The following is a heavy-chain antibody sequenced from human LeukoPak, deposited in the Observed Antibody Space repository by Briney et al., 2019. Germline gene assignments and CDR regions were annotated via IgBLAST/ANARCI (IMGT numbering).Heavy chain of an antibody. V-gene: IGHV3-74*01. CDR3: ARVLGDYDFWSGHDAFDI. CDR2: INTDGSST. CDR1: GFTFSSYW. Sequence: GGSLRLSCAASGFTFSSYWMHWVRQAPGKGLVWVSRINTDGSSTSYADSVKGRFTISRDNAKNTLYLQMNSLRAEDTAVYYCARVLGDYDFWSGHDAFDIWGQGTMVTVSS. D-gene: IGHD3-3*01. J-gene: IGHJ3*02.